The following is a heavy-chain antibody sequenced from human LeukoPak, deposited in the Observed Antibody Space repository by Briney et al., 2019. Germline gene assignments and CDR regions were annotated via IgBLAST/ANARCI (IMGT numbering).Heavy chain of an antibody. CDR3: AKAHSVSAPGCFDP. J-gene: IGHJ5*02. V-gene: IGHV3-11*01. CDR2: ISSSGSTI. Sequence: PGGSLRLSCAASGFTFSDYYMSWIRQAPGKGLEWVSYISSSGSTIYYADSVKGRFTISRDNSKNTLYLQMNSLRAEDTAIYYCAKAHSVSAPGCFDPWGQGTLVTVSS. CDR1: GFTFSDYY. D-gene: IGHD5-18*01.